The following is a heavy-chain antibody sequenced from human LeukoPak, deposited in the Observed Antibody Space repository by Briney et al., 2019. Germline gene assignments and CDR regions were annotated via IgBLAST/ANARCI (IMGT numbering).Heavy chain of an antibody. Sequence: SETLSLTCTVSGGSISSYYWSWIRQPAGKGLEWIGRIYTSGSTNYNPSLKSRATMSVDTSKNQFSLKLSSVTAADTAVYYCARGVATTQFGGAFDIWGQGTMVTVSS. J-gene: IGHJ3*02. CDR3: ARGVATTQFGGAFDI. CDR1: GGSISSYY. CDR2: IYTSGST. D-gene: IGHD5-12*01. V-gene: IGHV4-4*07.